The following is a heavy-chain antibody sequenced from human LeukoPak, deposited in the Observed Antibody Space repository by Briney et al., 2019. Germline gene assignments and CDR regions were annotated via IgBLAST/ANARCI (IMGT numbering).Heavy chain of an antibody. CDR3: ARTEDDSSSWTFDY. J-gene: IGHJ4*02. V-gene: IGHV3-53*01. D-gene: IGHD6-13*01. CDR2: IYSGGTT. Sequence: GGSLRLSCAASGFTFSNYWMDWVRQAPGKGLEWVSVIYSGGTTYYADSVKGRFTISRDNSKNTLYLQMNSLRAEDTAVYYCARTEDDSSSWTFDYWGQGTLVTVSS. CDR1: GFTFSNYW.